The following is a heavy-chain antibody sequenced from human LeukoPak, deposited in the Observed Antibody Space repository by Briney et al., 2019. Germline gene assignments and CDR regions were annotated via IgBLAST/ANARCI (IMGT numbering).Heavy chain of an antibody. CDR3: ARQISATYCGGDCYPDY. D-gene: IGHD2-21*02. Sequence: GASVKVSCKPSGYTFTSYGISWVRQAPGQGLEWMGWINPNSGGTNYAQKFQGRVTMTRDTSISTAYMELSRLRSDDTAVYYCARQISATYCGGDCYPDYWGQGTLVTVSS. CDR2: INPNSGGT. CDR1: GYTFTSYG. V-gene: IGHV1-2*02. J-gene: IGHJ4*02.